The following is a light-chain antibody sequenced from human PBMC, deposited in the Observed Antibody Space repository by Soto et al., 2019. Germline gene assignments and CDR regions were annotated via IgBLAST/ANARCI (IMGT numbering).Light chain of an antibody. CDR1: ISDVGAYNY. CDR3: RSKRTTACLV. V-gene: IGLV2-14*01. J-gene: IGLJ1*01. Sequence: QSPLTQPAYVSGSPGQTVTIACTGTISDVGAYNYVSWYQQHPGKAPKLMIYEVSNRPSGVSDRFSGSKSGNTASLTISGLQAADEADYYCRSKRTTACLVFGTGTKVTVL. CDR2: EVS.